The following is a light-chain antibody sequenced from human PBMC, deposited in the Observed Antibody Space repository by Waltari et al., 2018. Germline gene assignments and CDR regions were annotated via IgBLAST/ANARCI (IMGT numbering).Light chain of an antibody. CDR1: ESVLYSSNNKNH. CDR2: WAS. J-gene: IGKJ4*01. Sequence: DIVMTQSPESLAVSLGERATINCKSSESVLYSSNNKNHLAWYQQKPGQPPKLPLYWASTRKSGVPDRFSGSGSETDFTLTVTSLQAEDVAVYYCQQYYSTPLTFGGGTKVEIK. CDR3: QQYYSTPLT. V-gene: IGKV4-1*01.